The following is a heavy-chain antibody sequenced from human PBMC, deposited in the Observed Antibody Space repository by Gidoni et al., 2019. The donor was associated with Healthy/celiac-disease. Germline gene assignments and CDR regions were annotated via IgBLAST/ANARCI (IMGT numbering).Heavy chain of an antibody. D-gene: IGHD3-9*01. Sequence: VQLLESGGGLVQPGGSLRLSCEASGFTLNDYAMTWVRQAPGRGLEWVSTISGGDTKTYYADSVKGRFTISRDNSKNTLYLQLNSLRAEDTAIYYCAKDLRYFRNVLVVLPGTFDYWGQGTLVTVSS. CDR3: AKDLRYFRNVLVVLPGTFDY. J-gene: IGHJ4*02. V-gene: IGHV3-23*01. CDR2: ISGGDTKT. CDR1: GFTLNDYA.